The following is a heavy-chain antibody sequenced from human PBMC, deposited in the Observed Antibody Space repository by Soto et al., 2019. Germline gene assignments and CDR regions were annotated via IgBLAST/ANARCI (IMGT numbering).Heavy chain of an antibody. CDR3: AREVEVHTPVFGF. CDR1: GGTFNNYA. J-gene: IGHJ4*02. D-gene: IGHD2-2*01. Sequence: QVQLVQSGAEVKRPGSSVKVSCKASGGTFNNYAINWARQAPGQGLEWMGDISPMFGKANYAQKFQGRVKITADDSTATAYLELSSLRSEDTALYYCAREVEVHTPVFGFWGQGSLVTVSS. CDR2: ISPMFGKA. V-gene: IGHV1-69*01.